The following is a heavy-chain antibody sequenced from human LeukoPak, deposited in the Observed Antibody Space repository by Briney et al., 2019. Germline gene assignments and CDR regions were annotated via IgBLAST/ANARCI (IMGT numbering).Heavy chain of an antibody. CDR3: TTDLGYSSSDFDY. V-gene: IGHV3-15*07. D-gene: IGHD6-13*01. CDR2: IKSKTDGGTT. Sequence: GGSLRLSCAGSGFIFSNAWMNWVRQAPGKGLEWVGRIKSKTDGGTTDYAAPVKGRFTISRDDSKNTLYLQMNSLKTEDTAIYYCTTDLGYSSSDFDYWGQGTLVTVSS. J-gene: IGHJ4*02. CDR1: GFIFSNAW.